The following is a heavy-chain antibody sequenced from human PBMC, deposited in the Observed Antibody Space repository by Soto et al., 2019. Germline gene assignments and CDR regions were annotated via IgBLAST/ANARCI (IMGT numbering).Heavy chain of an antibody. CDR3: ARDLYSGSYYVYYYYGMDV. D-gene: IGHD1-26*01. J-gene: IGHJ6*02. CDR1: GGTFSSYA. CDR2: IIPIFGTA. Sequence: QVQLVQSGAEVQKPGSSVKVSCKASGGTFSSYAISWVRQAPGQGLEWMGGIIPIFGTANYAQKFQGRVTITADESTSTAYMELSSLRSEDTAVYYCARDLYSGSYYVYYYYGMDVWGQGTTVTVSS. V-gene: IGHV1-69*01.